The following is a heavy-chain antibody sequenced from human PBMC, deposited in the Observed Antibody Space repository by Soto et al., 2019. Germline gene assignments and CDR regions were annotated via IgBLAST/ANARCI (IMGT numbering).Heavy chain of an antibody. Sequence: QVQLVQSGAEVKKPGSSVKVSCKSSGGTFSSYAISWVRQAPGQGLEWMGGIIPIFGAANYAQKFQGRVTITADESTSTAYMELSSLRSEDTAVYYCARDRSHIVVVTTIDDAFDIWGQGTMVTVSS. CDR3: ARDRSHIVVVTTIDDAFDI. V-gene: IGHV1-69*12. CDR1: GGTFSSYA. D-gene: IGHD2-21*02. CDR2: IIPIFGAA. J-gene: IGHJ3*02.